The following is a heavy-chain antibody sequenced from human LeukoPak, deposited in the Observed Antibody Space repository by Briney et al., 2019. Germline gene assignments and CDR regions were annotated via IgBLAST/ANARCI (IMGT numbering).Heavy chain of an antibody. J-gene: IGHJ3*02. D-gene: IGHD2-8*02. V-gene: IGHV3-30*18. CDR2: ISYDGSNK. CDR3: AKGRVVYAIINAFDI. Sequence: GGSLRLSCAASGFTFSSYGMHWVRQAPGKGLEWVAVISYDGSNKYYADSVKGRFTISRDNSKNTLYLQMNSLRAEDTAVYYCAKGRVVYAIINAFDIWGQGTMVTVSS. CDR1: GFTFSSYG.